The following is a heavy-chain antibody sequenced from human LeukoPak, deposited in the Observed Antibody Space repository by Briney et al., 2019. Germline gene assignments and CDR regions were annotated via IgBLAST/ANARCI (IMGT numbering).Heavy chain of an antibody. CDR2: IYYSGST. CDR3: ARQAWTYYYDSSGYYFDY. CDR1: GGSISSYY. D-gene: IGHD3-22*01. Sequence: PSETLSLTCTVSGGSISSYYWSWIRQPPGKGLEWIGYIYYSGSTNYNPSLKSRVTISVDTSKNQFSLKLSSVTAADTAVYYCARQAWTYYYDSSGYYFDYWGQGTLVTV. V-gene: IGHV4-59*08. J-gene: IGHJ4*02.